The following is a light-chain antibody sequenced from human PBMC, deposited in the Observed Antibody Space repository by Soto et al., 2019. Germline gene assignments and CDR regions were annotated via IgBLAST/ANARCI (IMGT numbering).Light chain of an antibody. J-gene: IGLJ2*01. V-gene: IGLV2-14*01. Sequence: QYALTQPASVAGSAGQSITISCSGASSDIGGHSYVYWYQQHPGKDPKLIIYEVGNRPSGISDRFSGSNSGNTAALTISGLRAEGEADYHCSSYTGSNFRVVCGGGTKLPVL. CDR2: EVG. CDR1: SSDIGGHSY. CDR3: SSYTGSNFRVV.